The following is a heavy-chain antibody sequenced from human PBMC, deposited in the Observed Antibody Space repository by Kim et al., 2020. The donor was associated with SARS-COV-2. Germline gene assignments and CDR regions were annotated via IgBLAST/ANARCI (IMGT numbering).Heavy chain of an antibody. CDR3: ARLMGYYMDV. J-gene: IGHJ6*03. CDR2: ST. V-gene: IGHV4-39*01. D-gene: IGHD3-10*01. Sequence: STYHSPSLKSRVTISVDTSKNQFSLKLSSVTAADTAVYYCARLMGYYMDVWGKGTTVTVSS.